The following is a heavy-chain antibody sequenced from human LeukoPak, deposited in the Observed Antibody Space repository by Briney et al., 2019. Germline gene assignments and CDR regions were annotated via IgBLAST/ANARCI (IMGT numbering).Heavy chain of an antibody. CDR3: AKDPRIRKKIAAAGYFDY. CDR2: IWYDGSNK. Sequence: PGGSLRLSCAASGFTFSSYGMHWVRQAPGKGLEWVAVIWYDGSNKYYADSVKGRFTISRDNSKNTLYLQMNSLRAEGTAVYYCAKDPRIRKKIAAAGYFDYWGQGTLVTVSS. D-gene: IGHD6-13*01. CDR1: GFTFSSYG. V-gene: IGHV3-33*06. J-gene: IGHJ4*02.